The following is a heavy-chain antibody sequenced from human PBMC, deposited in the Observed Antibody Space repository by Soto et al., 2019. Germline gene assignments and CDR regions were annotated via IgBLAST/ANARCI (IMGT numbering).Heavy chain of an antibody. V-gene: IGHV3-23*01. CDR3: AKPRTSYYDSSGYYDWYFDL. Sequence: GGSLRLSCAASGFTFSSYAMSWVRQAPGKGLEWVSAISGSGGSTYYADSVKGRFTISRDNSKNTLYLQMNSLRAEDTAVYYCAKPRTSYYDSSGYYDWYFDLWGRGALVTVSS. D-gene: IGHD3-22*01. CDR2: ISGSGGST. CDR1: GFTFSSYA. J-gene: IGHJ2*01.